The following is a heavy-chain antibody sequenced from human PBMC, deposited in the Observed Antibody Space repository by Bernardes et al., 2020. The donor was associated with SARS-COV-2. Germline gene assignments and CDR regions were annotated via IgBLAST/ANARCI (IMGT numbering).Heavy chain of an antibody. Sequence: GGSLRLSCAASGFVVSSTYMNWVRQAPGKGLEWVSTMYSAGGTYYADSVQGRFTISRDNSKNTLFLQMDTLRAEDTAVYYCARGMGDSSSWFEGWFDPWGQGILVTVSS. CDR1: GFVVSSTY. CDR2: MYSAGGT. J-gene: IGHJ5*02. V-gene: IGHV3-66*02. CDR3: ARGMGDSSSWFEGWFDP. D-gene: IGHD6-13*01.